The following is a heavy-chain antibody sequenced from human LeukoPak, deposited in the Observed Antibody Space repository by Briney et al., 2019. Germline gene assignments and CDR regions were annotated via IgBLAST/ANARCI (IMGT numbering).Heavy chain of an antibody. V-gene: IGHV3-20*04. CDR2: INWNGGST. CDR3: ARAGNLWFGETDRWLYFDY. J-gene: IGHJ4*02. D-gene: IGHD3-10*01. Sequence: GGSLRLSCAASGFTLDDYGMSWVRQAPGKGLEWVSGINWNGGSTGYADSVKGRFTISRDNAKNSLYLQMNSLRAEDTALYYCARAGNLWFGETDRWLYFDYWGQGTLVTVSS. CDR1: GFTLDDYG.